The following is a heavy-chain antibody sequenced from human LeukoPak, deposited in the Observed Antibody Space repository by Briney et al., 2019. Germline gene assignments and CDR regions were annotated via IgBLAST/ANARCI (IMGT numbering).Heavy chain of an antibody. CDR2: ISSSSSTI. CDR3: ARGPVGAIMGY. D-gene: IGHD1-26*01. Sequence: GGSLRLSCAASGFTFSSYEMNWVRQAPGKGLEWVSYISSSSSTIYYADSVKGRSTISRDNAKNSLYLQMNSLRAEDTAVYYCARGPVGAIMGYWGQGTLVTVSS. CDR1: GFTFSSYE. V-gene: IGHV3-48*03. J-gene: IGHJ4*02.